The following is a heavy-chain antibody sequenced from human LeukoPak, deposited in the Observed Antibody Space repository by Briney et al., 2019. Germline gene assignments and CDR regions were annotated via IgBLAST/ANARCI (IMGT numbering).Heavy chain of an antibody. J-gene: IGHJ4*02. Sequence: GGSLRLSCAASGFTFDDYAMHWVRHAPGKGLEWVSGVSWNSGSIGYADSVKGRFTISRDNAKNSLYLQMNSLRAEDTALYYCAKDTGYYYDSSGYYPLWGQGTLVTVSS. V-gene: IGHV3-9*01. D-gene: IGHD3-22*01. CDR3: AKDTGYYYDSSGYYPL. CDR1: GFTFDDYA. CDR2: VSWNSGSI.